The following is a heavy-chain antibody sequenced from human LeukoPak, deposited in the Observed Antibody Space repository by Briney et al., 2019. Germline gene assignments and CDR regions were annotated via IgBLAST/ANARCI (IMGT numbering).Heavy chain of an antibody. J-gene: IGHJ4*02. Sequence: GGSLRLSCAASGFTFSYYGMSWVRQAPGKGLEWVSGISWNSGSIGYADSVKGRFTISRDNAKNSLYLQMNSLRAEDMALYYCAKAAGYGDYYFDYWGQGTLVTVSS. CDR1: GFTFSYYG. V-gene: IGHV3-9*03. CDR2: ISWNSGSI. CDR3: AKAAGYGDYYFDY. D-gene: IGHD4-17*01.